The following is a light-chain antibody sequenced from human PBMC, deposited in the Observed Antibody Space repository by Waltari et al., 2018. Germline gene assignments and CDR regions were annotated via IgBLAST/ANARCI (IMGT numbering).Light chain of an antibody. Sequence: QSVLTQPPSVSGAPGQRVTISCSGTRSNIGSGYDIPRYQHVPGTAPKLLIYANRNRPSGVPDRFSGSKSGTSASLAITGLQAEDEADYFCQSYDTTLSGWVFGGGTKLTVL. CDR1: RSNIGSGYD. V-gene: IGLV1-40*01. CDR2: ANR. CDR3: QSYDTTLSGWV. J-gene: IGLJ3*02.